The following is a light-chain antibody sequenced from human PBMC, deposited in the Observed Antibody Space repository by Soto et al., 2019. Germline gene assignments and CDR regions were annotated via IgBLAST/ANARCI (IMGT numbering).Light chain of an antibody. J-gene: IGKJ4*01. CDR3: QQAFT. CDR1: QDISNY. CDR2: DTS. V-gene: IGKV1-33*01. Sequence: DIEMTQSPSSVSASVGDRVTITCQARQDISNYLNWYQQRPGKAPKLQIYDTSILQTGIPSRFSRSRSGIDYRYTINNLQPKDFARYYCQQAFTFGGGTKVEIK.